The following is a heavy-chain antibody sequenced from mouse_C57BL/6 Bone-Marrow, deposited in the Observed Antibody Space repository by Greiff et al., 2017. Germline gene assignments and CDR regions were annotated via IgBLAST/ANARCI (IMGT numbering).Heavy chain of an antibody. V-gene: IGHV5-9-1*02. J-gene: IGHJ4*01. D-gene: IGHD1-1*01. Sequence: EVQVVESGEGLVKPGGSLKLSCAASGFTFSSYAMSWVRQTPEKRLEWVAYISSGGDYIYYADTVKGRFTISRDNARNTLYLQMSSLKSEDTAMYYCTRHYYGSSWGYYAMDYWGQGTSVTVSS. CDR3: TRHYYGSSWGYYAMDY. CDR1: GFTFSSYA. CDR2: ISSGGDYI.